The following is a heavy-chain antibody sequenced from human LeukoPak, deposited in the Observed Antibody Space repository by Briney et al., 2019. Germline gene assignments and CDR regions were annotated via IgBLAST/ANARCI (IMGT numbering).Heavy chain of an antibody. Sequence: SETLSLTCTVSGGSISSYYWSWVRQPPGKGLEWIGYIFYSGSSNYNPSLKSLVTMSVDTSKNQFSLRLSSVTAADTAVYYCARGYRGSWNIFEYWGQGTLVTVSS. V-gene: IGHV4-59*01. J-gene: IGHJ4*02. CDR3: ARGYRGSWNIFEY. CDR1: GGSISSYY. D-gene: IGHD6-13*01. CDR2: IFYSGSS.